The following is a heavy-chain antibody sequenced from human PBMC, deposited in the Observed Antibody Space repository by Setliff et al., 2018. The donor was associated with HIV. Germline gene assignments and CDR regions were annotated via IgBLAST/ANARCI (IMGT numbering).Heavy chain of an antibody. V-gene: IGHV3-9*01. J-gene: IGHJ4*02. Sequence: PGGSLRLSCVASGFTFEDYAMHWVRQAPGKGLEWVSGISWNSGSIGYADSVKGRFTISRDNAKNSLYLQMNSLRAEDTALYYCAKDPQWELPGRYFDYWGQGTLVTVSS. CDR3: AKDPQWELPGRYFDY. CDR1: GFTFEDYA. CDR2: ISWNSGSI. D-gene: IGHD1-26*01.